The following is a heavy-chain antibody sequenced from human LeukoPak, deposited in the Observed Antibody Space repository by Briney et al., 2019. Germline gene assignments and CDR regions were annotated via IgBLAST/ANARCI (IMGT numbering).Heavy chain of an antibody. V-gene: IGHV3-7*01. D-gene: IGHD2-8*01. J-gene: IGHJ4*02. Sequence: GGSLRLSCAASGFTFSREWMHWVRHAPGKGLEWVARMNLDGSEKYYVDSVKGRFTISRDNAKTSLYLEMNSLRAEDTAVYYCARDATYCTNGVCYTRFDYWGQGTLVTVSS. CDR2: MNLDGSEK. CDR1: GFTFSREW. CDR3: ARDATYCTNGVCYTRFDY.